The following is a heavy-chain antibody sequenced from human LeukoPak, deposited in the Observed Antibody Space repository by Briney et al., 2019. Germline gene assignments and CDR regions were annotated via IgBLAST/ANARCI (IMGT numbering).Heavy chain of an antibody. CDR3: ARHPVEQWLPIEP. CDR1: GYSFTSYW. D-gene: IGHD6-19*01. V-gene: IGHV5-51*01. Sequence: GESLKISCKGSGYSFTSYWIGWVRQMPGKGLEWMGIIYPGDSDTRYSPSFQGQVTISADKSISTAYLQWSSLKASDTAMYYCARHPVEQWLPIEPWGQGTLVTVSS. J-gene: IGHJ5*02. CDR2: IYPGDSDT.